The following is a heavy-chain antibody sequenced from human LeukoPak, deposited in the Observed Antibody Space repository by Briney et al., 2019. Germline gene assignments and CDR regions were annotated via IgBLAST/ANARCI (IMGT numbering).Heavy chain of an antibody. CDR2: ISGSGAST. J-gene: IGHJ3*02. CDR1: GFTFSSHA. V-gene: IGHV3-23*01. D-gene: IGHD5-12*01. CDR3: ARDYRDRVTIELVFDI. Sequence: GGSLRLSCAASGFTFSSHAMSWVRQAPGKGLEWVSGISGSGASTYYADNVKGRFTISRDNSKNTLYLQMNSLRAEDTAVYYCARDYRDRVTIELVFDIWGQGTTVTVST.